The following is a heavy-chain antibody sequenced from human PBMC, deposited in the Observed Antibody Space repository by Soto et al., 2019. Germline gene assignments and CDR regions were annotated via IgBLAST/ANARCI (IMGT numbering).Heavy chain of an antibody. J-gene: IGHJ6*02. D-gene: IGHD5-18*01. CDR1: GFTFSSYG. CDR3: ARGGTAMASYYYYGMDV. Sequence: QVQLVESGGGVVQPGRSLRLSCAASGFTFSSYGMHWVRQAPGKGLEWVAVIWYDGSNKYYADSVRGRFTISRDNSKNTLYLQMNSLRAEDTAVYYCARGGTAMASYYYYGMDVWGQGTTVTVSS. V-gene: IGHV3-33*01. CDR2: IWYDGSNK.